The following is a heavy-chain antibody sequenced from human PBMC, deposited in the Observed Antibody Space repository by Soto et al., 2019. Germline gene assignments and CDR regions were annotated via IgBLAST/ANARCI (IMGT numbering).Heavy chain of an antibody. CDR3: ARENGHPGHNYAMDV. V-gene: IGHV3-11*01. Sequence: GGSLRLSCAASGFSFSAYYMSWIRQAPGKGLEWVSYISINGDVTRYSDSVEGRFTVSRDNAKKSLYLQMNSLRVEDTAVYYCARENGHPGHNYAMDVWGQGTTVTVYS. CDR2: ISINGDVT. D-gene: IGHD2-8*01. CDR1: GFSFSAYY. J-gene: IGHJ6*02.